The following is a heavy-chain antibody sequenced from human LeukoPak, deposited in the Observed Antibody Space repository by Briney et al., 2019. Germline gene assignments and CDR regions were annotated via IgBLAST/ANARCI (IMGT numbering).Heavy chain of an antibody. J-gene: IGHJ4*02. CDR1: GGSISGRTYY. D-gene: IGHD6-25*01. Sequence: PSETLFLTCNVSGGSISGRTYYWGWIRQPPGKGLEWIGSISFNENTYYNPSLKGRVTVSVDRSKNHFSLKLNSVTAADTAVYYCARDPSTPTAFDYWGQGALVTVSS. V-gene: IGHV4-39*07. CDR2: ISFNENT. CDR3: ARDPSTPTAFDY.